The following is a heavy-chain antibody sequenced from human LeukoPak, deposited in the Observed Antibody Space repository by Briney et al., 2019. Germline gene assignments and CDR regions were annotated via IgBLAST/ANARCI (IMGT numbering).Heavy chain of an antibody. J-gene: IGHJ6*02. CDR1: GYTFTNYD. CDR2: MNPNSGNT. Sequence: GASVKVSCKASGYTFTNYDISWVRQATGQGLEWMGWMNPNSGNTGYAQKFQGRVTMTRNTSMTTAYMELSSLRSEDTAVYYCARWTPHNYAMDVWGQGTTVTVSS. V-gene: IGHV1-8*01. D-gene: IGHD3/OR15-3a*01. CDR3: ARWTPHNYAMDV.